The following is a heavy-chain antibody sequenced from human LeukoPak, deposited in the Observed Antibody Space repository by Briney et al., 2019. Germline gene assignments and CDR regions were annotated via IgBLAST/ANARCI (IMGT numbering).Heavy chain of an antibody. J-gene: IGHJ3*02. D-gene: IGHD2-15*01. CDR2: IYYSGST. CDR3: ARYIVSYTHDAFDI. V-gene: IGHV4-59*01. Sequence: SETLSLTCTVSGVSISSYYWSWIRQPPGKGLEWIGYIYYSGSTSYNPSLKSRVTISLDTSKNQFSLKLSSVTAADTAFYYCARYIVSYTHDAFDIWGQGTMVTVSS. CDR1: GVSISSYY.